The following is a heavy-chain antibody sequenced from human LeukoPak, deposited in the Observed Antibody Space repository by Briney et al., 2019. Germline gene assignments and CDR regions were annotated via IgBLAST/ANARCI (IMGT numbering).Heavy chain of an antibody. CDR2: ISGSGGST. Sequence: GGSLRLSCAASGFTFSDYYMSWVRQAPGKGLEWVSAISGSGGSTYYADSVKGRFTISRDNSKNTLYLQMNSLRAEDTAVYYCAKAIRYYYDSSGYYGGDAFDIWGQGTMVTVSS. CDR1: GFTFSDYY. CDR3: AKAIRYYYDSSGYYGGDAFDI. J-gene: IGHJ3*02. V-gene: IGHV3-23*01. D-gene: IGHD3-22*01.